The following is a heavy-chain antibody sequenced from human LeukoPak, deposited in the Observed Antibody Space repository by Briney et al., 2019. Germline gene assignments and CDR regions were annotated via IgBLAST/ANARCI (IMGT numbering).Heavy chain of an antibody. D-gene: IGHD3-22*01. CDR1: GFTLSDYY. V-gene: IGHV3-11*06. CDR3: ARVSKSSGYPYYFDY. J-gene: IGHJ4*02. Sequence: GGSLRLSCAASGFTLSDYYMSWIRQAPGKGLEWVSYISSSSSYTNYADSVKGRFTISRDNAKNSLYLQMNSLRAEDTAVYYCARVSKSSGYPYYFDYWGRGTLVTVSS. CDR2: ISSSSSYT.